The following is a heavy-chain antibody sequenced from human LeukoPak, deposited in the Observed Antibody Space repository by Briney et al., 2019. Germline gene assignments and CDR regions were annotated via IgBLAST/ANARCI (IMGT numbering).Heavy chain of an antibody. V-gene: IGHV1-24*01. D-gene: IGHD3-22*01. CDR2: FDPEDGET. J-gene: IGHJ6*02. CDR3: ATRPDSSGYPGYYYGMDV. CDR1: GYTLTELS. Sequence: GASVKVSCKVSGYTLTELSMHWARQAPGKGLEWMGGFDPEDGETIYAQKFQGRVTMTEDTSTDTAYMELSSLRSEDTAVYYCATRPDSSGYPGYYYGMDVWGQGTTVTVSS.